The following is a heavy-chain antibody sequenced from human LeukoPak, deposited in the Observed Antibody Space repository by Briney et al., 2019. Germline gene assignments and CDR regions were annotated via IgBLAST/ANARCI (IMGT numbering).Heavy chain of an antibody. CDR2: TNSDGSTT. V-gene: IGHV3-74*01. D-gene: IGHD5-18*01. J-gene: IGHJ4*02. CDR3: ARVVDTHFDY. CDR1: GFTFSSHW. Sequence: PGGSLRLSCAASGFTFSSHWMHWVRQAPGKGLVWVSRTNSDGSTTTYADSVKGRFTISRDNANNTLYLQMNSLRAEDTAVYYCARVVDTHFDYWGQGALVTVSS.